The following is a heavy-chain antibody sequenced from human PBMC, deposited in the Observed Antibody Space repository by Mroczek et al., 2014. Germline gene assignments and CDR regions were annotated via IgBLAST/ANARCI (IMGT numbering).Heavy chain of an antibody. CDR1: GYIFSGYD. CDR3: ARSTGXNWAGLDY. J-gene: IGHJ4*02. D-gene: IGHD1-1*01. Sequence: QVQLVQSGAEVKKPGASVKVSRKASGYIFSGYDINWVRQATGQGLEWMGRLSPNSGHTYYTQRFQGRVTMTTNISISTAYMXLSSLRSEDTAVYYCARSTGXNWAGLDYWGQGTLVTVSS. V-gene: IGHV1-8*01. CDR2: LSPNSGHT.